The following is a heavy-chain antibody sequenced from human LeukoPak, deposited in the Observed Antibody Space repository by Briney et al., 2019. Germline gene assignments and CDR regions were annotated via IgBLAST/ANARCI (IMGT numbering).Heavy chain of an antibody. Sequence: SETLSLTCTVSGASISSYYWSWIRQPPGKGLEWIGYIYNSGSTNYNPSLKSRVAISVDTSKNQFSLKLSSVTAADTAVYYCARHEAAALSSLDYWGQGTLVTVSS. V-gene: IGHV4-59*08. CDR3: ARHEAAALSSLDY. D-gene: IGHD6-13*01. CDR2: IYNSGST. J-gene: IGHJ4*02. CDR1: GASISSYY.